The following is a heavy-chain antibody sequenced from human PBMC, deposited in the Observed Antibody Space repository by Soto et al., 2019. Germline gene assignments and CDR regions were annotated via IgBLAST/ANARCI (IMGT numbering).Heavy chain of an antibody. CDR1: GGSISTSSYF. V-gene: IGHV4-39*01. CDR3: ARHRWGSGSYSGLLDF. D-gene: IGHD3-10*01. Sequence: QLQLQESGPGLVKPSETLSLTCSVSGGSISTSSYFWGWIRQPPGKGLEWVGAVHYSGSANYRSSFQSRVTISVDTSQNQFSLRLWSVTAADTAVYYCARHRWGSGSYSGLLDFWGQGALVTVSS. J-gene: IGHJ4*02. CDR2: VHYSGSA.